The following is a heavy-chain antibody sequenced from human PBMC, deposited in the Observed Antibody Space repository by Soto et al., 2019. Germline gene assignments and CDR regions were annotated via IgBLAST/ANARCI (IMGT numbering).Heavy chain of an antibody. CDR3: ARLAEGAHWDY. CDR1: GGSISSYY. Sequence: QVQLQESGPGLVKPSETLSITCTVSGGSISSYYWSWIRQPPGKGLEWIGYIYYSGSTNYNPSLKIRVTISVDTSKNQFSLKLSSVTAADTAVYYCARLAEGAHWDYWGQGTLVTVSS. CDR2: IYYSGST. J-gene: IGHJ4*02. V-gene: IGHV4-59*08. D-gene: IGHD1-26*01.